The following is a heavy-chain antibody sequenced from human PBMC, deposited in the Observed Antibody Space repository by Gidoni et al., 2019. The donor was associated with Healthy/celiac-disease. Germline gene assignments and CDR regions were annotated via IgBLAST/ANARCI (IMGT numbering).Heavy chain of an antibody. CDR2: IYTSGST. CDR1: GGSISSGSYY. V-gene: IGHV4-61*02. Sequence: QVQLQESGPGLVKPSQTLSLTCTASGGSISSGSYYWSWIRQPAGKGLEWIGRIYTSGSTNYNPSLKSRVTISVDTSKNQFSLKLSSVTAADTAVYYCARVRDCGGDCYRDYWGQGTLVTVSS. D-gene: IGHD2-21*02. CDR3: ARVRDCGGDCYRDY. J-gene: IGHJ4*02.